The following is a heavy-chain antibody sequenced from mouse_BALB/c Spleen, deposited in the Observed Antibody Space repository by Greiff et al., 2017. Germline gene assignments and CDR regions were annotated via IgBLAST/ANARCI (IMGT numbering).Heavy chain of an antibody. CDR3: ARREAYYYGSAMGGAMDY. J-gene: IGHJ4*01. CDR2: INSNGGST. D-gene: IGHD1-1*01. V-gene: IGHV5-6-3*01. Sequence: EVMLVESGGGLVQPGGSLKLSCAASGFTFSSYGMSWVRQTPDKRLELVATINSNGGSTYYPDSVKGRFTISRDNAKNTLYLQMSSLKSEDTAMYYCARREAYYYGSAMGGAMDYWGQGTSVTVSS. CDR1: GFTFSSYG.